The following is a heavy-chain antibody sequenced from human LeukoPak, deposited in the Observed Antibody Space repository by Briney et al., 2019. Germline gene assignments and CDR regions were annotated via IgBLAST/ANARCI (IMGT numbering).Heavy chain of an antibody. CDR3: ANNYYGSGTYYNPRGY. V-gene: IGHV3-23*01. Sequence: GGSLRLSCAASGFTFSSYAMSWVRQAPGKGLEWVSAISGSGGSTYYADSVKGRFTISRDNSKNTLYLQMNSLRAEDTAVYYCANNYYGSGTYYNPRGYWGRGTLVTVSS. CDR1: GFTFSSYA. J-gene: IGHJ4*02. D-gene: IGHD3-10*01. CDR2: ISGSGGST.